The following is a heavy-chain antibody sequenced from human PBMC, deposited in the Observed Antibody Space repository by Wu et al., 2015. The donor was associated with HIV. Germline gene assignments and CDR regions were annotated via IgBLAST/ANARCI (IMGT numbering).Heavy chain of an antibody. D-gene: IGHD1-7*01. CDR3: ARDGREAESGTLYPVYGMDV. Sequence: QVQLVQSGAEVKKPGSSVKVSCKASGVTLSSFAFTWVRQAPGQGLEWMGGIIPIFETTKYAQKLQDRLTITADESTGTVYMEISNLRSEDSGIYYCARDGREAESGTLYPVYGMDVWGQGTTVTV. V-gene: IGHV1-69*12. CDR2: IIPIFETT. CDR1: GVTLSSFA. J-gene: IGHJ6*02.